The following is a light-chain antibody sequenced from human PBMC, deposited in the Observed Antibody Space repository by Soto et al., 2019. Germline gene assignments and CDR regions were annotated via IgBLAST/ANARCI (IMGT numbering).Light chain of an antibody. CDR3: SSYTLSSTWV. Sequence: QSALTQPASVSGSPGQSITISCTGTSNDIGLYNYVSWYQQHPGKAPKLVIYEVTCRPSGVSDRFSGSKSDNTASLTISGLQAEDEADYYCSSYTLSSTWVFGGGTKLTVL. CDR2: EVT. V-gene: IGLV2-14*01. J-gene: IGLJ3*02. CDR1: SNDIGLYNY.